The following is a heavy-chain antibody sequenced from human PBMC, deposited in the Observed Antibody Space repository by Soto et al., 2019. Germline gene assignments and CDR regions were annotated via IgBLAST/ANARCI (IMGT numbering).Heavy chain of an antibody. D-gene: IGHD3-10*01. CDR2: IKQDGSEK. CDR1: GFTFSSYW. CDR3: EREGSTMGLDV. J-gene: IGHJ6*04. V-gene: IGHV3-7*03. Sequence: GVSLRLSCAASGFTFSSYWMSWVRQAPGKGLEWVANIKQDGSEKYYVDSVKGRFTISRDNAKNSLYLQMNSLRAEDTAVYYCEREGSTMGLDVWGEGTTITVSS.